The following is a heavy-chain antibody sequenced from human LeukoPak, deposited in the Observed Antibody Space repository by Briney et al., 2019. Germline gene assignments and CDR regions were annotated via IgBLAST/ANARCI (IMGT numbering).Heavy chain of an antibody. CDR1: GYSISSGYY. D-gene: IGHD3-22*01. V-gene: IGHV4-38-2*02. Sequence: SETLSLTCTVSGYSISSGYYWGWIRQPPGKGLEWIGSIYHSGSTYYNPSLKSRVTISVDTSKNQFSLKLSSVTAADTAVYYWARPLYYYDSSGRNDAFDIWGQGTMVTVSS. CDR2: IYHSGST. CDR3: ARPLYYYDSSGRNDAFDI. J-gene: IGHJ3*02.